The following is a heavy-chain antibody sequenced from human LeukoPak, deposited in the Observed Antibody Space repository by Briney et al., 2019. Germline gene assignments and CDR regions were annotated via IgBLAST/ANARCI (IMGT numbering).Heavy chain of an antibody. Sequence: PSETLSLTCAVYGGSFSGYYWSWIRQPPGKGLEWIGEINHSGSTNYNPSLKSRVTISVDTSKNQFSLKLSSVTAADTAVYYCARDTAAAGTDYYGMDVWGQGTTVTVSS. CDR2: INHSGST. CDR1: GGSFSGYY. CDR3: ARDTAAAGTDYYGMDV. J-gene: IGHJ6*02. V-gene: IGHV4-34*01. D-gene: IGHD6-13*01.